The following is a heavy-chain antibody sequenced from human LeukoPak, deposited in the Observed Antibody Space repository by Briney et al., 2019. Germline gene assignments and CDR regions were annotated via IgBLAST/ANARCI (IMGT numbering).Heavy chain of an antibody. J-gene: IGHJ6*03. CDR1: GGSFSGYY. CDR2: INHSGST. D-gene: IGHD6-13*01. CDR3: ARDEGGSSWYRYYYYMDV. V-gene: IGHV4-34*01. Sequence: SETLSLTCAVYGGSFSGYYWSWIRQPPGKGLEWIGEINHSGSTNYNPSLKSRVTISVDTSKNQFSLKLSSVTAADTAVYYCARDEGGSSWYRYYYYMDVWGKGTTVTVSS.